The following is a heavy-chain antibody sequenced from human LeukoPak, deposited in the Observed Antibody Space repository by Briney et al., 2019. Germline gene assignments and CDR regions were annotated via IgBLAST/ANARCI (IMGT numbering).Heavy chain of an antibody. V-gene: IGHV4-59*01. CDR1: GGSSSSYY. CDR3: ARDSGDGRYYYMDV. J-gene: IGHJ6*03. CDR2: IFYSGGT. D-gene: IGHD4-17*01. Sequence: PSETLSLTCTVSGGSSSSYYWSWIRQPPGKGLVWIGYIFYSGGTNYNPSPKSRVTISVDTSKNQFSLKLSSVTAADTAMYYCARDSGDGRYYYMDVWGKGTTVTVPS.